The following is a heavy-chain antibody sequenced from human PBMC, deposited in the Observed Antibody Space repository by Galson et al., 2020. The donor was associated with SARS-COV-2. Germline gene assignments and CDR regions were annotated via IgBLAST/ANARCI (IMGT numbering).Heavy chain of an antibody. Sequence: SQTLSLTCAVPGDSIRSYYWSWSSHPPGAGLGRGGYIYSRGSTNYNPSPKSRLTMPVDTSKNQFSLKVTSVTAADTAGHYCARPRVDMVATTALLFDSWGQGTLVTVSS. V-gene: IGHV4-59*01. CDR1: GDSIRSYY. D-gene: IGHD5-12*01. CDR3: ARPRVDMVATTALLFDS. CDR2: IYSRGST. J-gene: IGHJ4*02.